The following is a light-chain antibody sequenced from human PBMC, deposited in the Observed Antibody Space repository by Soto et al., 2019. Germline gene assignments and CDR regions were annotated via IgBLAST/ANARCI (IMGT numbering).Light chain of an antibody. CDR3: AAWDNSLSGRV. Sequence: QPVLTQAPSASGTPGQRVTISCSGSSSNIGVNYVYWYQQVPGTAPKLLVFDDNQRPSGVPDRFSDYKSGTSAFLAISGLRSEDEAHYYCAAWDNSLSGRVFGGGTKLTVL. V-gene: IGLV1-47*02. CDR1: SSNIGVNY. J-gene: IGLJ3*02. CDR2: DDN.